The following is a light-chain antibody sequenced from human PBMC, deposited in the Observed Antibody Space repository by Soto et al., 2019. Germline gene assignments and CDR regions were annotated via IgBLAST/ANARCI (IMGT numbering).Light chain of an antibody. V-gene: IGKV3-11*01. CDR3: QQHSNWPWA. CDR2: DVS. J-gene: IGKJ1*01. Sequence: ETVLTQSPATLSLSPGERATLSCRASPGVRNSLAWYQQRPGQAPRLLIYDVSLRATGIPARFSGSGSGTDFTLTISSLEPEDFAVYYCQQHSNWPWAFGPGTKVDIK. CDR1: PGVRNS.